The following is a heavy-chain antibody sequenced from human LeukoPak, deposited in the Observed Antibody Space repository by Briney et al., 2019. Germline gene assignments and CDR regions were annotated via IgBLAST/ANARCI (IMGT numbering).Heavy chain of an antibody. CDR3: AIHSSSWYFYY. V-gene: IGHV4-59*01. CDR2: IYYSGST. D-gene: IGHD6-13*01. CDR1: GGSISSYY. Sequence: SETLSLTCTASGGSISSYYWSWIRRPPGKGLEWIGYIYYSGSTNYNPSLKSRVTISVDTSKNQFSLKLSSVTAADTAVYYCAIHSSSWYFYYWGQGTLVTVSS. J-gene: IGHJ4*02.